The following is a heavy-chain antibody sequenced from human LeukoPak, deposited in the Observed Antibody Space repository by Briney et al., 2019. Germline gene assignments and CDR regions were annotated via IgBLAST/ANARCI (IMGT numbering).Heavy chain of an antibody. Sequence: ASVTVSFKASGYTFTSYGISWVRQAPGQGLERMGWFSAYNGNTNYAQKLQGRVTITTDTSTSTAYMELRSLRSDDTAVYYCAIDGAQKFDPWGPGTLVTVSS. CDR2: FSAYNGNT. CDR1: GYTFTSYG. CDR3: AIDGAQKFDP. V-gene: IGHV1-18*01. D-gene: IGHD3-16*01. J-gene: IGHJ5*02.